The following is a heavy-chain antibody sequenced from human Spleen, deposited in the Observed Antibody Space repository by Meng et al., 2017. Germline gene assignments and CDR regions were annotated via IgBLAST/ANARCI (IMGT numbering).Heavy chain of an antibody. J-gene: IGHJ4*02. D-gene: IGHD3-22*01. V-gene: IGHV3-23*01. Sequence: GESLKISCAASGFTFSSYAMNWLRQAPGKGLEWVSAVSGSGVNTYYADSVQGRFTISRDNSRNTLYLQMNSLRAEDTALYYCAKVDYDSSGYYPYPLDYWGQGTLVTVSS. CDR3: AKVDYDSSGYYPYPLDY. CDR2: VSGSGVNT. CDR1: GFTFSSYA.